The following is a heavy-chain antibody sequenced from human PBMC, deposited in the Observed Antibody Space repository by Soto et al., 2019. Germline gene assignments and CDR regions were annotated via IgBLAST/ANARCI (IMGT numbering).Heavy chain of an antibody. CDR1: GFTFSDFA. CDR3: AKVPEYRDGSSFYYLDS. J-gene: IGHJ4*02. V-gene: IGHV3-23*01. D-gene: IGHD6-6*01. Sequence: GGSLRLSCAASGFTFSDFAMNWVRQTPGKRLEWVSIITTTGDTSYYADSVKGRFTISRDNSKNMLYLQMNNLRVDDTAIYFCAKVPEYRDGSSFYYLDSWGQGA. CDR2: ITTTGDTS.